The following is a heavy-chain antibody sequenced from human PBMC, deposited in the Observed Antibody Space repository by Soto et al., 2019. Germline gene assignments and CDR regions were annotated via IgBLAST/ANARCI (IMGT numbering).Heavy chain of an antibody. CDR3: AKSKWELLEYFDY. V-gene: IGHV3-43*01. D-gene: IGHD1-26*01. CDR2: ISWDGGST. Sequence: SGGSLRLSCAASGFTFDDYTMHWVRQAPGKGLEWVSLISWDGGSTYYADSVKGRFTISRDNSKNSLYLQMNSLRTEDTALYYCAKSKWELLEYFDYWGQGTLVTVSS. CDR1: GFTFDDYT. J-gene: IGHJ4*02.